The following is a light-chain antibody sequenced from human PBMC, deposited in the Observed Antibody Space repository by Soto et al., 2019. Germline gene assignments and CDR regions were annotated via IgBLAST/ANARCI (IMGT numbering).Light chain of an antibody. CDR2: GAS. CDR3: QQDNNLPWT. J-gene: IGKJ1*01. Sequence: RVMTNSPFTLSVYHGGRATLSCRSSQSISYTLAWYQQKPGQAPRLLIHGASTRATGVPARFSGSGSGTDFTLTISSLQSEDFAIYYCQQDNNLPWTFGQGSKVDIK. V-gene: IGKV3-15*01. CDR1: QSISYT.